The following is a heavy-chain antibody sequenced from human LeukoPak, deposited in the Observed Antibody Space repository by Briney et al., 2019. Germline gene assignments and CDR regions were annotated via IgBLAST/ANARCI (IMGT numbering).Heavy chain of an antibody. J-gene: IGHJ4*02. CDR1: GFTFSSYA. CDR2: ISGSGGST. CDR3: AREIVLIPAAPPGFDY. Sequence: GGSLRLSCAASGFTFSSYAMSWVRQAPGKGLEWVSAISGSGGSTYYADSVKGRFTTSRDNAKNSVYLQMNSLRVEDTAVYYCAREIVLIPAAPPGFDYWGQGTLVTVSS. D-gene: IGHD2-2*01. V-gene: IGHV3-23*01.